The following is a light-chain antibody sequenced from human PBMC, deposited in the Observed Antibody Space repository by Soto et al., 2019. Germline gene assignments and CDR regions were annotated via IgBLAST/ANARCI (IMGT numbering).Light chain of an antibody. CDR1: QSVSSY. Sequence: EIVLTQSPATLSLSPGERATLSCRASQSVSSYLAWYQRKPGQAPRLLIYDASNRATGIPARFSGSGSGTEFTLTISSLQTDDFSTYYCQQYHSYWTFGQGTKVDIK. CDR2: DAS. V-gene: IGKV3-11*01. J-gene: IGKJ1*01. CDR3: QQYHSYWT.